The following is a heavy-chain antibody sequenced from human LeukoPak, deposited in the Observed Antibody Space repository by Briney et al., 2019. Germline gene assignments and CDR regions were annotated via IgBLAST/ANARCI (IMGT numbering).Heavy chain of an antibody. V-gene: IGHV3-23*01. D-gene: IGHD2-2*02. CDR1: GFPFSSYA. CDR3: AKSRSSSSTSCYNY. Sequence: GGSLRLSCAASGFPFSSYAMNWVRQAPGKGLEWVSAISGSGASTYYADSGKDRFTLSRDDSKNTLYLQMNSLRAEDTAVYYCAKSRSSSSTSCYNYWGQGTLVTVSS. CDR2: ISGSGAST. J-gene: IGHJ4*02.